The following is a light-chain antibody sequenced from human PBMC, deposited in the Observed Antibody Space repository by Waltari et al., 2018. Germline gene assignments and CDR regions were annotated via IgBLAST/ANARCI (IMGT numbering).Light chain of an antibody. J-gene: IGLJ3*02. V-gene: IGLV1-44*01. CDR2: RND. CDR3: AAWDDSLRGHWV. Sequence: QSVLTQPPSASATPGQGVIISCSGSSSNIGNKVVHWYQQLPGKAPKLLIYRNDQRPSGVPARFSGSKSGTSASLAINGLQSEDEADYYCAAWDDSLRGHWVFGGGTKVTVL. CDR1: SSNIGNKV.